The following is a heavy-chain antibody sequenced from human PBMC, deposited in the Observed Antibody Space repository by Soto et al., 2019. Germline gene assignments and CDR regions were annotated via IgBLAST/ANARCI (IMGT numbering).Heavy chain of an antibody. J-gene: IGHJ4*02. CDR1: GFSFSYYY. D-gene: IGHD5-12*01. CDR3: AASGYGRGYFDY. CDR2: ISNSGRTI. V-gene: IGHV3-11*01. Sequence: GGSLRLSCAASGFSFSYYYMSWIRQAPGKGLEWVSYISNSGRTIYYADSVKGRFTISRDNAKNSLYLQMNSLRAEDTAVYYCAASGYGRGYFDYWGQGTLVTVSS.